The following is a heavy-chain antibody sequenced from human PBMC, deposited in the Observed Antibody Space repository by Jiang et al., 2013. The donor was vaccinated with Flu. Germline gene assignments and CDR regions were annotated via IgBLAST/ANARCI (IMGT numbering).Heavy chain of an antibody. D-gene: IGHD3-22*01. CDR2: IYYSGST. CDR1: GGSVSSGSYY. J-gene: IGHJ4*02. V-gene: IGHV4-61*01. Sequence: PGLVKPSETLSLTCTVSGGSVSSGSYYWSWIRQPPGKGLEWIGYIYYSGSTNYNPSLKSRVTISVDTSKNQFSLKLSSVTAADTAVYYCARAARGDSSGYFLYYFDYWGQGTLVTVSS. CDR3: ARAARGDSSGYFLYYFDY.